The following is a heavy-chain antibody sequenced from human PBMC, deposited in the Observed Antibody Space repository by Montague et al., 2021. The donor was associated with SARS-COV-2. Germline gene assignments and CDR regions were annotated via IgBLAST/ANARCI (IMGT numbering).Heavy chain of an antibody. CDR3: ARRRERWSDAFDI. D-gene: IGHD2-15*01. V-gene: IGHV4-59*08. CDR1: GGSTSSYY. CDR2: IYYSRST. J-gene: IGHJ3*02. Sequence: SETLSLTCTVSGGSTSSYYWSWIRQPPGKGLEWIGYIYYSRSTNYNPSLKSRVTISVDTSKNQFSLKVRSVTAADTAVYYCARRRERWSDAFDIWGQGTMVTVSS.